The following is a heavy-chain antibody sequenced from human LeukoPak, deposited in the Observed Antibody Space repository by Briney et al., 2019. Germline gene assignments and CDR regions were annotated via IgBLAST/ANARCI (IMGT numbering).Heavy chain of an antibody. Sequence: PGGSLRLSCAASGFTFSSYAMHWVRQTPGKGLEWVAVISYDGSNKYYADSVKGRFTISRDNSKNTLYLQMNSLRAEDTAVYYCARDRLEATDYDFWSGYYHYYGMDVWGQGTTVTVSS. J-gene: IGHJ6*02. D-gene: IGHD3-3*01. V-gene: IGHV3-30-3*01. CDR3: ARDRLEATDYDFWSGYYHYYGMDV. CDR1: GFTFSSYA. CDR2: ISYDGSNK.